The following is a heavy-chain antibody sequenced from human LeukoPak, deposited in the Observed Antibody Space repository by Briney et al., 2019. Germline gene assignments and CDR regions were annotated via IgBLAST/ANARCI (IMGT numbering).Heavy chain of an antibody. CDR2: ISYDGSNK. V-gene: IGHV3-30-3*01. Sequence: GGSLRLSCAASGFTFSSYAMHWVRQAPGKGLEWVAVISYDGSNKYYADSVKGRFTISRDNAKNSLYLQMNSLRAEDTAVYYCARDGPYYDFWSGYYRGDAFDIWGQGTMVTVSS. J-gene: IGHJ3*02. D-gene: IGHD3-3*01. CDR1: GFTFSSYA. CDR3: ARDGPYYDFWSGYYRGDAFDI.